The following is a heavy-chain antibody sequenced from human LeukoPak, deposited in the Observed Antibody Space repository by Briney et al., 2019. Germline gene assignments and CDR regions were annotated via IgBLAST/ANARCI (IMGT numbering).Heavy chain of an antibody. V-gene: IGHV6-1*01. CDR3: ARASYSSGWWTSYYYYMDV. D-gene: IGHD6-19*01. CDR2: TYYRSKWYN. CDR1: GDSVSSTSAA. J-gene: IGHJ6*03. Sequence: SQTLSLTCAISGDSVSSTSAAWNWIRQSPSRGLEWLGRTYYRSKWYNDYAVSVKSRITINPDTSKNQFSLQLNSVTPEDTALYYCARASYSSGWWTSYYYYMDVWGKGTTVTISS.